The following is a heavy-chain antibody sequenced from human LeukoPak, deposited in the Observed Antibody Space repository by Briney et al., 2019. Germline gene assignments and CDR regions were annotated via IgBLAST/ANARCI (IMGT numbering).Heavy chain of an antibody. D-gene: IGHD3-10*01. V-gene: IGHV3-53*01. CDR3: ASSGALLWPRFDP. CDR1: GFTVSSNY. CDR2: IYSGGST. Sequence: GGSLRLSCAASGFTVSSNYMSWVRQAPGKGPEWVSVIYSGGSTYYADSVKGRFTISRDNSKNTLYLQMNSLRAEDTAVYYCASSGALLWPRFDPWGQGTLVTVSS. J-gene: IGHJ5*02.